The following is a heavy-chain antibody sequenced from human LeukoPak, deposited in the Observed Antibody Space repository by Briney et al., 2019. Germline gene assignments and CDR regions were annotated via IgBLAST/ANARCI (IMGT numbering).Heavy chain of an antibody. CDR3: ARDRPGGSSLDY. Sequence: SQTLSLTCTVSGGSISSGGYYWSWIRQPPGKGLEWIGYIYHSGSTYYNPSLKSRVTISVDRSKNQFSLKLSSVTAADTAVYYCARDRPGGSSLDYWGQGILVTVSS. V-gene: IGHV4-30-2*01. J-gene: IGHJ4*02. D-gene: IGHD6-13*01. CDR1: GGSISSGGYY. CDR2: IYHSGST.